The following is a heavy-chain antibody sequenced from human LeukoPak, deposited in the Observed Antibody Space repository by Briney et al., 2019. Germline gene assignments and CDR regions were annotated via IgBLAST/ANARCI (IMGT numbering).Heavy chain of an antibody. CDR3: ARPQADFWSGYYMAVYYFDY. V-gene: IGHV1-2*02. Sequence: ASVKVSCEASGYTFTGYYMHWVRQAPGQGLEWMGWINPNSGGTNYAQKFQGRVTMTRDTSISTAYMELSRLRSDDTAVYYCARPQADFWSGYYMAVYYFDYWGQGTLVTVSS. CDR2: INPNSGGT. D-gene: IGHD3-3*01. CDR1: GYTFTGYY. J-gene: IGHJ4*02.